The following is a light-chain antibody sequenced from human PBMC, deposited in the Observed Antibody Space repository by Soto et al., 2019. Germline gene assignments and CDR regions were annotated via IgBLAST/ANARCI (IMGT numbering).Light chain of an antibody. CDR3: VVYMGSGIVV. J-gene: IGLJ2*01. CDR2: STN. V-gene: IGLV8-61*01. CDR1: SGSVSTSYY. Sequence: QTVVTQEPSFSVSPGGTVTLTCGLSSGSVSTSYYPSWYQQTPGQAPRTLIYSTNTRSSGVPDRFSVTILGNKAALTITGAQSDDESDYYCVVYMGSGIVVFGGGTKLTVL.